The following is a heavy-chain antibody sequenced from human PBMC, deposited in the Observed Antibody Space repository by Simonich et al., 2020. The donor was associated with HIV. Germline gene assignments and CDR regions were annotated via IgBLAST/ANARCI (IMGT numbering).Heavy chain of an antibody. Sequence: EVQLVESGGGLVKPGGSLRLSCAASGFTFSSYSMNWVRQAPGKGLEWVLSISSSSSNIYHADSVKGRFTISRDNAKNSLYLQMNSLRAEDTAVYYCARDPGASWWANYYYYMDVWGKGTTVTVSS. V-gene: IGHV3-21*01. CDR1: GFTFSSYS. J-gene: IGHJ6*03. D-gene: IGHD2-15*01. CDR3: ARDPGASWWANYYYYMDV. CDR2: ISSSSSNI.